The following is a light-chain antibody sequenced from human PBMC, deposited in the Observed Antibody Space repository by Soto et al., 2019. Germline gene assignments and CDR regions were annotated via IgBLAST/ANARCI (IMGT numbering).Light chain of an antibody. CDR3: QQYNRYPLT. V-gene: IGKV1D-16*01. J-gene: IGKJ4*01. CDR2: AAS. Sequence: DIQLTQSPFSLSASVGDSVTITCRASQAINSWLAWYQQKPGEAPKSLIYAASTLQTGVPSRFSAGGSGTDFTLTISNLQPEDFATYYCQQYNRYPLTFGGGTRWIS. CDR1: QAINSW.